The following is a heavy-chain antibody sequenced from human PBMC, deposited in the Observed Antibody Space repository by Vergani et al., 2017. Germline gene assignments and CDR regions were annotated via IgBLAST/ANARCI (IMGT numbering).Heavy chain of an antibody. J-gene: IGHJ4*02. Sequence: EVQLVQSGAEVKKPGESLRISCKGSGYSFTSYWISWVRQMPGKGLEWMGRIDPSDSYTNYSPSFQGHVTISADKSISNAYLQWSSLKASDTAMYYCARHALYCSSTSCYYYWGQGTLVTVSS. V-gene: IGHV5-10-1*03. D-gene: IGHD2-2*01. CDR1: GYSFTSYW. CDR2: IDPSDSYT. CDR3: ARHALYCSSTSCYYY.